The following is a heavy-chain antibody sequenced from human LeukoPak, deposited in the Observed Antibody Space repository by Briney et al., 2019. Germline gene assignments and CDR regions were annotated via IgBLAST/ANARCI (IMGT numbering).Heavy chain of an antibody. CDR2: ISSSSSYI. CDR3: ARAFGPEYSSSFDY. Sequence: GGSLRLSCAASGFTFSSYSMNWVRRAPGKGLEWVSSISSSSSYIYYADSVKGRFTISRDNSKNTLYLQMNSLRAEDTAVYYCARAFGPEYSSSFDYWGQGTLVTVSS. V-gene: IGHV3-21*01. D-gene: IGHD6-6*01. J-gene: IGHJ4*02. CDR1: GFTFSSYS.